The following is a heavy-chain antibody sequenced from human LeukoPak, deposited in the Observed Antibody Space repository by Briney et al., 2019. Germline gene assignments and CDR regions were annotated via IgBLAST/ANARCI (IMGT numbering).Heavy chain of an antibody. CDR2: INHSGST. Sequence: SETLSLTCAVYGGSFSGYYWSWIRQPPGKGLEWIGEINHSGSTNYNPSLKSRVTISVDTSKNQLSLKLSSVTAADTAVYYCARHSATMVRGVPEFDYWGQGTLVTVSS. CDR3: ARHSATMVRGVPEFDY. D-gene: IGHD3-10*01. CDR1: GGSFSGYY. V-gene: IGHV4-34*01. J-gene: IGHJ4*02.